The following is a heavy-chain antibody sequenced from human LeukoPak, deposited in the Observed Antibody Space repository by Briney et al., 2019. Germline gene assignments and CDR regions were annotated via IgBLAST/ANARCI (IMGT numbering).Heavy chain of an antibody. J-gene: IGHJ4*02. V-gene: IGHV3-11*01. CDR2: ISSSGSTI. Sequence: SGGSLRLSCAASGFTFSDYYMSWIRQAPGKGLEWVSYISSSGSTIYYADSVKGRFTISRDNAKNSLYLQMNSLRAEDTAVYYCARFIYDILTGYYVDYWGQGTLVTVSS. CDR3: ARFIYDILTGYYVDY. D-gene: IGHD3-9*01. CDR1: GFTFSDYY.